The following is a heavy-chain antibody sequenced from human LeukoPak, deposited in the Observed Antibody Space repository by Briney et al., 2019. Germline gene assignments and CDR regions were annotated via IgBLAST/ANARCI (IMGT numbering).Heavy chain of an antibody. J-gene: IGHJ4*02. CDR1: GFAFSSYG. Sequence: GGSLMLSCEASGFAFSSYGMHWVRQAPGKGLEWVAVIWDDGSNQKYADSVKGRFTISRDNSKNTLYLQMNSLRAEDTAVYYCVRGRGSSWYFDYWRQGTLVTVSS. V-gene: IGHV3-33*01. CDR3: VRGRGSSWYFDY. D-gene: IGHD6-13*01. CDR2: IWDDGSNQ.